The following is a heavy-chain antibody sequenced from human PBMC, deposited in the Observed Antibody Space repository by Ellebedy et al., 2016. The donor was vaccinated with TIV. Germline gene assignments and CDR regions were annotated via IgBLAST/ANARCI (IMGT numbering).Heavy chain of an antibody. CDR1: GDSIRNYY. V-gene: IGHV4-59*01. CDR3: SSDGSMNYFNWFHP. CDR2: IYNSGST. D-gene: IGHD3-10*01. J-gene: IGHJ5*02. Sequence: MPSETLSLTCTVSGDSIRNYYWNWIRQPPGKGLEWIGHIYNSGSTNYNPSLKGRVTISVDTSKNQCSLTLSSVTAADTAVYYCSSDGSMNYFNWFHPWGQGTLVTVSS.